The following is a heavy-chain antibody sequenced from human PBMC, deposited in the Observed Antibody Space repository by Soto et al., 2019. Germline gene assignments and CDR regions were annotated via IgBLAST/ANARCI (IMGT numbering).Heavy chain of an antibody. V-gene: IGHV3-21*01. CDR3: ARDKAAADYYYGMDV. D-gene: IGHD6-13*01. Sequence: LIVSFAASPLPLSSYRMNRVRQAPGKGLEWVSSTSSSSSYIYYADSVKGRFTISRDNAKNSLYLQMNSLRAEDTALYYCARDKAAADYYYGMDVWGQGTTVTVSS. J-gene: IGHJ6*02. CDR1: PLPLSSYR. CDR2: TSSSSSYI.